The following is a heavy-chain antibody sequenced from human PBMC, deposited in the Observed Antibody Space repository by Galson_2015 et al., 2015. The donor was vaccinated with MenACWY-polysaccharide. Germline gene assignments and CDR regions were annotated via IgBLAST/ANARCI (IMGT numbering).Heavy chain of an antibody. CDR3: AGVCEANSSGWLWFRMDV. CDR2: IASSGSRT. J-gene: IGHJ6*01. CDR1: GFTFSDYY. Sequence: SLRLSCAASGFTFSDYYMTWIRQAPGKGLEWVSCIASSGSRTYYADSVNGRFTMSRDNAKNSVSLQMDSLRGEDTAVYYCAGVCEANSSGWLWFRMDVWGQRTPVTVSS. V-gene: IGHV3-11*01. D-gene: IGHD3-22*01.